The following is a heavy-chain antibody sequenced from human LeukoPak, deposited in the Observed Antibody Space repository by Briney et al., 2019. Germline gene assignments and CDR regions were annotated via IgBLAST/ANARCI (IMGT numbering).Heavy chain of an antibody. Sequence: PSETLSLTCGVYGGSFSGYYWSWIRQLPGKGLEWIGEINHSGSTNYNPSLKSRVTISVDTSKNQFSLKLSSVTAADTAVYYCARGVEAAAVDYYYYMDVWGKGTTVTVSS. CDR2: INHSGST. CDR1: GGSFSGYY. D-gene: IGHD6-13*01. CDR3: ARGVEAAAVDYYYYMDV. J-gene: IGHJ6*03. V-gene: IGHV4-34*01.